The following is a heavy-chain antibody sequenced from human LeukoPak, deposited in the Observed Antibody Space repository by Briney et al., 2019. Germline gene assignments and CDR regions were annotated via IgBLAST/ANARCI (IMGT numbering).Heavy chain of an antibody. Sequence: SETLSLTCTVSGGSLSSSSYYWGWVRQPPGRGLEWLGSIYYSGSPYYNPSLKSRVTISVATSKNQFSLKLSSVTATDTAVYYCARHSSTPSGGYQPHFDYWGQGTLVTVSS. CDR3: ARHSSTPSGGYQPHFDY. D-gene: IGHD2-15*01. CDR1: GGSLSSSSYY. CDR2: IYYSGSP. V-gene: IGHV4-39*01. J-gene: IGHJ4*02.